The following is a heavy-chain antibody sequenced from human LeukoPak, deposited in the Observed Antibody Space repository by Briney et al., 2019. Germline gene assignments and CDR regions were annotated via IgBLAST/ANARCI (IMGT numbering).Heavy chain of an antibody. V-gene: IGHV3-64*01. D-gene: IGHD2-2*01. CDR2: IDGNGGST. J-gene: IGHJ4*02. CDR1: GFTFSSYA. CDR3: ARGGGYCSRTGCYGIDY. Sequence: GRSLRLSCAASGFTFSSYAMHWVRQAPGKGLEYVSTIDGNGGSTYYANPVKGRFTISRDNSKNTLNLQMGSLRVEDMAVYYCARGGGYCSRTGCYGIDYWGQGTLVTVSS.